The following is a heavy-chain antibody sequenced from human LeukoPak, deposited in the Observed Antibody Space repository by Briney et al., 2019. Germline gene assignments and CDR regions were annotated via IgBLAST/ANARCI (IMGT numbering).Heavy chain of an antibody. CDR3: ARQGWNDVEYDAFDI. V-gene: IGHV3-48*01. CDR1: GFTFSSYS. CDR2: ISSSSSTI. D-gene: IGHD1-1*01. J-gene: IGHJ3*02. Sequence: PGGSLRLSCAASGFTFSSYSMDWVRQAPGKGLEWVSYISSSSSTIYYVDSVKGRFTISRDNAKNSLYLQMNSLRAEDTAVYYCARQGWNDVEYDAFDIWGQGTMVTVSS.